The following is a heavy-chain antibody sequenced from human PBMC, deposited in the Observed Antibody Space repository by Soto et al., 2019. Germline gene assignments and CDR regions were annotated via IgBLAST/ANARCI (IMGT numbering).Heavy chain of an antibody. J-gene: IGHJ5*02. CDR1: GGSISSDGYY. D-gene: IGHD2-2*01. CDR3: ARVPDR. Sequence: SETLSLTCTVSGGSISSDGYYWTWIRQHPGKGLEWIGYIYHSGNTYYNPSLKSRVTISVDRSKNQFSLKLSSVTAADTAVYYCARVPDRWGQGTLVTVSS. V-gene: IGHV4-30-2*01. CDR2: IYHSGNT.